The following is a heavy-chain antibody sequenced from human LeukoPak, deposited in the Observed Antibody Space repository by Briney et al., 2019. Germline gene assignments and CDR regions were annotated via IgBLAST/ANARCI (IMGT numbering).Heavy chain of an antibody. D-gene: IGHD1-26*01. V-gene: IGHV3-73*01. Sequence: GGSLRLSCAASGFTFSSYSMNWVRQASGKGLEWVGLIDRPAKSYATAYGASVGGRFTISRDDSKNTAYLQMDSLKTEDTALYYCTRDRGTYNWLDPWGQGTLVTVSS. CDR3: TRDRGTYNWLDP. CDR1: GFTFSSYS. CDR2: IDRPAKSYAT. J-gene: IGHJ5*02.